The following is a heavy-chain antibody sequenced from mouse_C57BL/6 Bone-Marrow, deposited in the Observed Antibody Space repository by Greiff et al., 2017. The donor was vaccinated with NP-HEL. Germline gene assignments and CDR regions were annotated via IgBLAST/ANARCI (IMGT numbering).Heavy chain of an antibody. J-gene: IGHJ1*03. CDR2: IHPNSGST. Sequence: QVQLQQPGAELVKPGASVKLSCKASGYTFTSYWMHWVKQRPGQGLEWIGMIHPNSGSTNYNEKFKSKATLTVDKSSSTAYMQLSSLTSEDSAVYYCASFYPHWYFDVWGTGTTATVSA. CDR3: ASFYPHWYFDV. V-gene: IGHV1-64*01. CDR1: GYTFTSYW.